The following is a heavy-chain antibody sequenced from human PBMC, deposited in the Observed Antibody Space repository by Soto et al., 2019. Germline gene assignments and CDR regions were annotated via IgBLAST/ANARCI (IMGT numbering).Heavy chain of an antibody. CDR3: ARSVDYDSSGYLTNTDAFDI. V-gene: IGHV6-1*01. Sequence: PSQTLSLTCAISGDSVSSNSAAWNWIRQSPSRGLEWLGRTYYRSKWYNEYAVSVKSRITINPDTSKNQFSLQLNSVTPEDTAVYYCARSVDYDSSGYLTNTDAFDICGQGTMATVS. CDR1: GDSVSSNSAA. J-gene: IGHJ3*02. D-gene: IGHD3-22*01. CDR2: TYYRSKWYN.